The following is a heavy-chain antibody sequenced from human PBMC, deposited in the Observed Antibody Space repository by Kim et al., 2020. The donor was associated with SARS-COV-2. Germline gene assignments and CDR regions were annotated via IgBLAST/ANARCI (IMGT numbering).Heavy chain of an antibody. CDR3: AKEISSGWFNYYYYGMDV. V-gene: IGHV3-30*18. J-gene: IGHJ6*02. D-gene: IGHD6-19*01. CDR1: GFTFSSYG. Sequence: GGSLRLSCAASGFTFSSYGMHWVRQAPGKGLEWVAVISYDGSNKYYADSVKGRFPISRDNSKNTLYLQMNSLRAEDTAVYYCAKEISSGWFNYYYYGMDVWGQGTTVTVSS. CDR2: ISYDGSNK.